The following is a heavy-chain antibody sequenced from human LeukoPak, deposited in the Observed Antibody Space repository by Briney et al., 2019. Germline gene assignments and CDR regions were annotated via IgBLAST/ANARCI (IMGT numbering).Heavy chain of an antibody. V-gene: IGHV3-21*01. Sequence: RGSLRLSSAASRFTLSSDSMRCVPEAPGKMLGWGSSISSSSSYIYYAASVKGRFTIPRENAKNSLYLQMNSLRAEETAVYYCAGRDLNYYDSSGLLGFWGQGTMVTVSS. J-gene: IGHJ3*01. CDR2: ISSSSSYI. CDR3: AGRDLNYYDSSGLLGF. CDR1: RFTLSSDS. D-gene: IGHD3-22*01.